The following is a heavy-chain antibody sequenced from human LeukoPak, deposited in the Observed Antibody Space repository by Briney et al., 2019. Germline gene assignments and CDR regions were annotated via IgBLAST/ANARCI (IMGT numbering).Heavy chain of an antibody. CDR2: INWNGGST. CDR1: GFTFDDYG. V-gene: IGHV3-20*04. J-gene: IGHJ6*03. D-gene: IGHD6-13*01. CDR3: ARTPQQLVGGNYYYYYYMDV. Sequence: GGSLRLSCAASGFTFDDYGMSWVRQAPGKGLEWVSGINWNGGSTGYADSVKGRFTISRDNAKNSLYLQMNSLRAEDTALYYCARTPQQLVGGNYYYYYYMDVWGKGTTVTVSS.